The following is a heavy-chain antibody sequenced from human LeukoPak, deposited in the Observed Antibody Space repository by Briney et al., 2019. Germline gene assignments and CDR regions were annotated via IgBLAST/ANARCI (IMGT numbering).Heavy chain of an antibody. CDR3: ARDSTGYGYEEWS. Sequence: GGSLRLSCAASGFTFSSYEMNWVRQAPGKGLEGVSYISTSGSTIYYADSVKGRFTISRDNAKNALYLQMNSLRAEDTAVYYCARDSTGYGYEEWSWGQGTLVTVSS. J-gene: IGHJ5*02. CDR1: GFTFSSYE. V-gene: IGHV3-48*03. D-gene: IGHD5-18*01. CDR2: ISTSGSTI.